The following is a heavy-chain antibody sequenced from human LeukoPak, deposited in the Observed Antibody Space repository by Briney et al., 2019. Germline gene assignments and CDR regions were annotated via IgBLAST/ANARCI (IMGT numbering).Heavy chain of an antibody. V-gene: IGHV3-11*01. CDR1: GITLSDHY. J-gene: IGHJ5*02. D-gene: IGHD5-18*01. CDR2: ITTGGRTM. Sequence: GGSLRLPCAASGITLSDHYMSWIGQAPGKGPEWVSYITTGGRTMYYADSVRGRFTISGDNAKNSLYLQMNSLRADDTAVYFCARIHRSNWFDLWGQGTLVTVSS. CDR3: ARIHRSNWFDL.